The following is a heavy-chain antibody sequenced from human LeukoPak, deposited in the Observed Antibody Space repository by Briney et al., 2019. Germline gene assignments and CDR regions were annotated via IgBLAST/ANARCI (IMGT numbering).Heavy chain of an antibody. J-gene: IGHJ6*02. V-gene: IGHV3-23*01. CDR3: ARDMERYYYYYYGMDV. CDR2: ISGSGGST. CDR1: GFTFSSYA. D-gene: IGHD3-3*01. Sequence: PGGSLRLSCAASGFTFSSYAMSWVRQAPGKGLEWVSAISGSGGSTYYADSVKGRFTISRDNAKNSLYLQMNSLRAEDTAVYYCARDMERYYYYYYGMDVWGQGTTVTVSS.